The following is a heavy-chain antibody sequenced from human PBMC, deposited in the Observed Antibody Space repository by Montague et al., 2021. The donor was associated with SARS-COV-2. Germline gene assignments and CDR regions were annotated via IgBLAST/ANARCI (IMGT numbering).Heavy chain of an antibody. D-gene: IGHD3-9*01. CDR2: SYYSGST. V-gene: IGHV4-59*08. CDR3: ARTYYDILNGYYNRGAFDI. J-gene: IGHJ3*02. Sequence: SETLSLTCTVSGGSISSYYWSWIRQPPGKGLEWIGYSYYSGSTNYNPSLKSRVTISVDTSKNQFSLKLSSVTAADTAVYYCARTYYDILNGYYNRGAFDIWGQGAMGTVSS. CDR1: GGSISSYY.